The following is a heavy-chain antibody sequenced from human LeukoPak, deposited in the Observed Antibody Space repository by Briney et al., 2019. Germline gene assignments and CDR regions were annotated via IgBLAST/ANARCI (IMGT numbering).Heavy chain of an antibody. Sequence: PSETLSLTCTVSGGSMSSYYWSWIRQPPGKGLEWIGYIYYSGSTNYNPSLKSRVTISVDTSKNQFSLKLSSVTAADTAVYYCARLHSSSWYGWFDPWGQGTLVTVSS. CDR3: ARLHSSSWYGWFDP. CDR2: IYYSGST. D-gene: IGHD6-13*01. V-gene: IGHV4-59*08. J-gene: IGHJ5*02. CDR1: GGSMSSYY.